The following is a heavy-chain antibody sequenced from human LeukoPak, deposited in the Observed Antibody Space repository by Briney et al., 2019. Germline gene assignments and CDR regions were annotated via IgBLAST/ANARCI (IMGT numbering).Heavy chain of an antibody. CDR1: GFTFSGSA. CDR2: IRTKANSYAT. J-gene: IGHJ4*02. V-gene: IGHV3-73*01. Sequence: GGSLKLSCAASGFTFSGSAMHWVRQASGKGLEWVGRIRTKANSYATAYAASVKGRFTISRDDSQNTAYLQMNSLKTEDTAVYYCTSPGLVDTTILPFDYWGRGSLVTVSS. CDR3: TSPGLVDTTILPFDY. D-gene: IGHD5-18*01.